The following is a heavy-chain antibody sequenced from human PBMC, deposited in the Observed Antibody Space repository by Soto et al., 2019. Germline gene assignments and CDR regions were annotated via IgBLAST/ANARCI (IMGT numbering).Heavy chain of an antibody. J-gene: IGHJ4*02. V-gene: IGHV4-31*03. D-gene: IGHD6-19*01. CDR3: ARGGGWYGNSFDY. CDR1: GGSISSGDYY. Sequence: QVQLQESGPGLVKPSQTLSLTCSVSGGSISSGDYYWNWIRQHPEKGLEWIGYIYYSGTTYYNPSLKSRVTMLVDTSKNQFSLKVSAVTAADTAVDYCARGGGWYGNSFDYWGQGTLVTVSS. CDR2: IYYSGTT.